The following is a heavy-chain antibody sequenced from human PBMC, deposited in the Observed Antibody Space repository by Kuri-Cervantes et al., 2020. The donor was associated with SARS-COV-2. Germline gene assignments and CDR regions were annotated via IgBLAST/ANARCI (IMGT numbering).Heavy chain of an antibody. D-gene: IGHD3-9*01. CDR2: TYYRSKWYN. J-gene: IGHJ6*02. CDR1: GDSVSSNTAA. CDR3: ASGYILTGYYMAHYYYYGMDV. V-gene: IGHV6-1*01. Sequence: SETLSLTCAISGDSVSSNTAAWNWIRQSPSRGLEWLGRTYYRSKWYNDYAVSVKSRITINPDTSKHQFSLHLNSVTPEDTAVYYCASGYILTGYYMAHYYYYGMDVWGQGTTVTVSS.